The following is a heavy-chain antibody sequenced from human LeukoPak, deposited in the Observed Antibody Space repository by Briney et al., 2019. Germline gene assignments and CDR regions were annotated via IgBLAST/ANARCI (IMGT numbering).Heavy chain of an antibody. CDR2: ISWNSGSI. CDR3: AKGDYYDSSGYVDYFDY. Sequence: GGSLRLSCAASRFTFSNYWMHWVRQAPGKGLEWVSGISWNSGSIGYADSVKGRFTISRDNAKNSLYLQMNSLRAEDTALYYCAKGDYYDSSGYVDYFDYWGQGTLVTVSS. J-gene: IGHJ4*02. CDR1: RFTFSNYW. D-gene: IGHD3-22*01. V-gene: IGHV3-9*01.